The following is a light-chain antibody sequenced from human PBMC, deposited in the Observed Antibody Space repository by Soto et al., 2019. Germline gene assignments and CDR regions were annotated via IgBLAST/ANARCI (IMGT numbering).Light chain of an antibody. Sequence: QSVLTQPPSASGTPGQRITVSCSGATSNIEINPVNWYQQLPGTAPKLLIFSNTQRPSGVPARFSGSKSGTSASLAISGLQSEDEADYHCAAWDDSLHGVVFGGGTKLTVL. CDR1: TSNIEINP. CDR2: SNT. V-gene: IGLV1-44*01. J-gene: IGLJ2*01. CDR3: AAWDDSLHGVV.